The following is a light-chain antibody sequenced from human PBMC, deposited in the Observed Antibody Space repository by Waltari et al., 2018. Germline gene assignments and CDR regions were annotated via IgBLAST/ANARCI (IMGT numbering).Light chain of an antibody. CDR3: QYYGDSTRT. Sequence: EIVLTQSPGTLSLSPGERATLSCRASQSVTNIAWFQQRPGQAPRLLIYATSVTAAGIPDRVRASVSGTHFTLTIARLEPEDFAVYYCQYYGDSTRTFGQGTKLAIK. CDR1: QSVTN. V-gene: IGKV3-20*01. CDR2: ATS. J-gene: IGKJ2*01.